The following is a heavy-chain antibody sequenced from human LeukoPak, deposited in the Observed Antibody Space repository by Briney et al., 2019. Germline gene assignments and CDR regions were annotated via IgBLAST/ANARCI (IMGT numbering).Heavy chain of an antibody. CDR3: ATYDY. CDR2: ISSSSTTM. J-gene: IGHJ4*02. V-gene: IGHV3-48*02. Sequence: GGSLRLSCAASGLIFSNYDMNWVRQAPGKGLEWISYISSSSTTMYYADSVKGRFTISRDNAKNSLFLQMDSLRDEDTAVYYCATYDYWGQGTLVTVSS. CDR1: GLIFSNYD.